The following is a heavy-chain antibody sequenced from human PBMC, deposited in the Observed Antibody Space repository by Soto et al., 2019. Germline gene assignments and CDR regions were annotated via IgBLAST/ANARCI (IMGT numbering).Heavy chain of an antibody. Sequence: SETLSLTCTVSGDYISNDYWSWIRQPPGKGLEWIGYIYYSGSTNYNPSLKSRVTISVDTSKNQFSLKLSSVTAADTAVYYCARTVILTGYLDYWGQGTLVTVPQ. CDR1: GDYISNDY. V-gene: IGHV4-59*01. J-gene: IGHJ4*02. CDR3: ARTVILTGYLDY. CDR2: IYYSGST. D-gene: IGHD3-9*01.